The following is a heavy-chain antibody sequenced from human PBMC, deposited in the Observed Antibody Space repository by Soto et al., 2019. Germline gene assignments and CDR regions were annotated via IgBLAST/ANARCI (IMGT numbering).Heavy chain of an antibody. Sequence: GGSLRLSCAASGFTFSSYWMSWVRQAPGKGLEWVANIKQDGSEKYYVDSVKGRFTISRDNAKNSLYLQMNSLRAEDTAVYYCARARLRFLEWLLYYFDYWGQGTLVTVSS. CDR2: IKQDGSEK. V-gene: IGHV3-7*03. CDR1: GFTFSSYW. J-gene: IGHJ4*02. D-gene: IGHD3-3*01. CDR3: ARARLRFLEWLLYYFDY.